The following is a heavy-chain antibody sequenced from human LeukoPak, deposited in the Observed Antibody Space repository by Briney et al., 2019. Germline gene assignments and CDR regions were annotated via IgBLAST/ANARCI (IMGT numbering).Heavy chain of an antibody. Sequence: PSQTLSLTCTVSGGSISSGDYYWSWIRQPPGKGLEWIGYIYYSGSTYYNPSLKSRVTISVDTSKNQFSLKLSSVTAADTAAYYCARDSADTAMALYYYYMDVWGKGTTVTVSS. CDR1: GGSISSGDYY. CDR2: IYYSGST. J-gene: IGHJ6*03. CDR3: ARDSADTAMALYYYYMDV. V-gene: IGHV4-30-4*08. D-gene: IGHD5-18*01.